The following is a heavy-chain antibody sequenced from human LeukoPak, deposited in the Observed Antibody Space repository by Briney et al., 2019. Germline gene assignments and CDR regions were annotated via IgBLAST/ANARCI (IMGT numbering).Heavy chain of an antibody. V-gene: IGHV1-2*02. Sequence: GASVKVSCKASGYTFTGYYMHWVRQAPGQGLEWMGWINPNSGGTNYAQKFQGRVTMTRDTSISTAYMELSRLRSDDTAAYYCARGGEITKGMNYFDYWGQGTLVTVSS. CDR2: INPNSGGT. CDR1: GYTFTGYY. CDR3: ARGGEITKGMNYFDY. J-gene: IGHJ4*02. D-gene: IGHD5-24*01.